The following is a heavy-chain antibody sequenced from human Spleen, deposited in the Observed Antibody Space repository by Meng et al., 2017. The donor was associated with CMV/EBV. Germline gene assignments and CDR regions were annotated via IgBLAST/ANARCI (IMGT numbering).Heavy chain of an antibody. CDR2: INPNSGGT. J-gene: IGHJ6*02. V-gene: IGHV1-2*06. CDR1: GYTFTDYY. Sequence: ASVKVSCKASGYTFTDYYVHWVRQAPGQGLEWMGRINPNSGGTNFAQKFQGRVTMTRDTSINTVYMELNRLRSDDTAVYYCARDIYSSWTATEHYYYYGMDVWGQGTTVTVSS. CDR3: ARDIYSSWTATEHYYYYGMDV. D-gene: IGHD6-13*01.